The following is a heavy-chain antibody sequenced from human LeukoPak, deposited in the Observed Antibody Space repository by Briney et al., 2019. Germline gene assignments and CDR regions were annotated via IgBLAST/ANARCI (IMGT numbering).Heavy chain of an antibody. D-gene: IGHD3-10*01. CDR2: IKSRTDGWTT. J-gene: IGHJ6*04. CDR3: TTEGLLWFGAMDV. V-gene: IGHV3-15*01. Sequence: GGSLRLSCAASGFTFSSYSMNWVRQVPGKGLEWVGRIKSRTDGWTTDYAAPVKGRFTISRDDSKNTLYLQMNSLKTEDTAVYYCTTEGLLWFGAMDVWGKGTTVTISS. CDR1: GFTFSSYS.